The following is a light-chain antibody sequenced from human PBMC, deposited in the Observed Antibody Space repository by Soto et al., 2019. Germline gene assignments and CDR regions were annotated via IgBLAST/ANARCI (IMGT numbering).Light chain of an antibody. V-gene: IGKV3-20*01. CDR3: PQYGHSLCT. CDR1: ESVSIVH. Sequence: IVLTQSPGTLYFSPWERADLSARATESVSIVHLAWYQQKPGQAPRLLIYGASSRATGIPDRFSGSGSGTDFTLTISRMETEDYAVSYCPQYGHSLCTFGKGTKVDIK. J-gene: IGKJ1*01. CDR2: GAS.